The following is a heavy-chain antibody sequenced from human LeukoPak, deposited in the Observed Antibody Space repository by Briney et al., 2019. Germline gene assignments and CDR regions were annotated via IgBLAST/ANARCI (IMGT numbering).Heavy chain of an antibody. CDR1: GYTFTSYA. D-gene: IGHD6-13*01. V-gene: IGHV1-3*01. Sequence: APVKVSCKASGYTFTSYAMHWVRQAPGQRLEWMGWINAGNGNTKYSQKFQDRVTITRDTSASTAYMELSSLRSEDTAVYYCAILIAAAGLGDYWGQGTLVTVSS. CDR2: INAGNGNT. J-gene: IGHJ4*02. CDR3: AILIAAAGLGDY.